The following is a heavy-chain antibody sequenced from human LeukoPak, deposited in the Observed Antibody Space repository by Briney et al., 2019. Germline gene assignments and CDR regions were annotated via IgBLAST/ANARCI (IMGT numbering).Heavy chain of an antibody. D-gene: IGHD5-24*01. J-gene: IGHJ4*02. Sequence: SHSLSLTCTLAGAPIRRAGSYWSWIRQSPGRGLEWIGYIYHSGTTFYSPSLKSRVTISIDTSKSQFSLTLSAVAAADTAVYYCARNWGYNYGYGSFDSWGQGILVTVSS. CDR2: IYHSGTT. V-gene: IGHV4-30-2*06. CDR3: ARNWGYNYGYGSFDS. CDR1: GAPIRRAGSY.